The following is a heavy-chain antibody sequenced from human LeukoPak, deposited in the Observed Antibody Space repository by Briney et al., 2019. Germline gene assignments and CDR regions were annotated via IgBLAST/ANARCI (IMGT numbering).Heavy chain of an antibody. V-gene: IGHV4-34*01. CDR2: IYYSGST. CDR1: GGSFSGYY. J-gene: IGHJ2*01. D-gene: IGHD2-21*01. CDR3: AKALLPHWYFDL. Sequence: SETLSLTCAVYGGSFSGYYWSWIRQPPGKGLEWIGTIYYSGSTYYNPSLKSRVTISVDTSKNQFSLKLSSVIAADTALYYCAKALLPHWYFDLWGRGTLVTVSS.